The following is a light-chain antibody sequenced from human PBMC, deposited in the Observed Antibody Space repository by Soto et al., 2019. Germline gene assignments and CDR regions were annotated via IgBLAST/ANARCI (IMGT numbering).Light chain of an antibody. CDR2: KDN. Sequence: SYELARPPSVSVSPGQTARITCSGDALPKQYAYWYQQKPGQAPVVVIYKDNGRPSGIPERFSGSSSGTTVTLTISGVQAEDEPYYYSPSSDSSGRYPYVFGTGTKVTV. V-gene: IGLV3-25*02. J-gene: IGLJ1*01. CDR3: PSSDSSGRYPYV. CDR1: ALPKQY.